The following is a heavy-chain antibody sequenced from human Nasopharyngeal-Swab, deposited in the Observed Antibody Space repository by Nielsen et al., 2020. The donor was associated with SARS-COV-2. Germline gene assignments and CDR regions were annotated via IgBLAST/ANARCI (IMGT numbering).Heavy chain of an antibody. Sequence: SETLSLTCTVSGGSISSGGYYWSWIRQHPGKGLEWIGYIYYSGSTYYNPSLKSRVTISVDTSKNQFSLKLSSVTAADTAVYYCARDGRWHYDIPNWFDPWGQGTLVTVSS. CDR3: ARDGRWHYDIPNWFDP. CDR2: IYYSGST. D-gene: IGHD3-9*01. J-gene: IGHJ5*02. V-gene: IGHV4-31*03. CDR1: GGSISSGGYY.